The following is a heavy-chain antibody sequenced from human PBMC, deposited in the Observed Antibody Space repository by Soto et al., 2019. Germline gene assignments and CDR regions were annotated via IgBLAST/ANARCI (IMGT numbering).Heavy chain of an antibody. D-gene: IGHD1-20*01. V-gene: IGHV4-59*01. CDR1: GGSISSYY. CDR2: IYYSGST. Sequence: PSETLSLTCTVSGGSISSYYWSWIRQPPGKGLEWIGYIYYSGSTNSDPSLKSRVTISVDMSKNQFSLKLSSVTAADTAVYYCARDNWNGYYSYGMGVWGQGTTVTVSS. CDR3: ARDNWNGYYSYGMGV. J-gene: IGHJ6*02.